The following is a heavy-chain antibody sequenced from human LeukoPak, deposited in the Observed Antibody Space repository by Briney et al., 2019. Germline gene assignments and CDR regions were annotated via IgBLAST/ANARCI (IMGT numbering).Heavy chain of an antibody. D-gene: IGHD6-6*01. CDR2: ISYDGTNK. Sequence: PGGSLRLSCAASGFAFSSYAMHWVRQAPGKGLEWVAIISYDGTNKYYADSVEGRFTISRDSSKNTLYLQMNSLRPEDTAVYYCARAHLSSASTDYMTVWGKGTTVTVSS. J-gene: IGHJ6*03. CDR3: ARAHLSSASTDYMTV. V-gene: IGHV3-30*04. CDR1: GFAFSSYA.